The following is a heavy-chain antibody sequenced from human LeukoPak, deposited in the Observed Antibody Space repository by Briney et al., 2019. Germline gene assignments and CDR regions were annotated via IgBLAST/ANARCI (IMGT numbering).Heavy chain of an antibody. D-gene: IGHD3-3*01. Sequence: GGSLRLSCAVSGFDFSTYWMTWVRQAPGKGLEWVAHIKRDGSVTNYVDSVKGRFTISRDNAKNSLFLQMSSLSAEDTAVYYCAREDDFWSGEDRDDAFDIWGQGTMVTVSS. CDR3: AREDDFWSGEDRDDAFDI. CDR2: IKRDGSVT. J-gene: IGHJ3*02. CDR1: GFDFSTYW. V-gene: IGHV3-7*01.